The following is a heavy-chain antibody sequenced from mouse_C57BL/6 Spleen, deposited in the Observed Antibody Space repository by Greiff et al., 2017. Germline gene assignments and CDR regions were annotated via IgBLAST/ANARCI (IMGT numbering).Heavy chain of an antibody. J-gene: IGHJ2*01. Sequence: DVHLVESGPGLVKPSQSLSLTCSVTGYSITSGYYWNWIRQFPGNKLEWMGYISYDGSNNYNPSLKNRISITRDTSKNQFFLKLNSVTTEDTATYYCARVGGYYYFDYWGQGTTLTVSS. D-gene: IGHD1-1*01. CDR1: GYSITSGYY. V-gene: IGHV3-6*01. CDR2: ISYDGSN. CDR3: ARVGGYYYFDY.